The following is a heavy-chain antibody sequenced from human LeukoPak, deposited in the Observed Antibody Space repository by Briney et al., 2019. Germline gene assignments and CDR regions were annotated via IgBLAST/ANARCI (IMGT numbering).Heavy chain of an antibody. J-gene: IGHJ5*02. D-gene: IGHD3-22*01. CDR3: ARDALQATMIVVVTPWFDP. V-gene: IGHV1-8*01. CDR2: MNPNSGNT. CDR1: GYTFTSYD. Sequence: ASVKVSCKASGYTFTSYDINWVRQATGQGLEWMGWMNPNSGNTGYAQKFQGRVTMTRNTSISTAYMELSSLRSEDTAVYYCARDALQATMIVVVTPWFDPWGQGTLVTVSS.